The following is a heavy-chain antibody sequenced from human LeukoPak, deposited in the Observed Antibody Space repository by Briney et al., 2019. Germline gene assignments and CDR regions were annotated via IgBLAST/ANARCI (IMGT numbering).Heavy chain of an antibody. CDR3: AKDLVAVVGALGSFDY. J-gene: IGHJ4*02. D-gene: IGHD1-26*01. V-gene: IGHV3-23*01. Sequence: GGSLRLSCAASGFTFSSYAMSWVRQAPGKGLEWVSHISAGGGTTYYADSVQGRFTISRDNSKNTLYLQMYSLRAEDTAVYYCAKDLVAVVGALGSFDYWGQGTLVTVSS. CDR1: GFTFSSYA. CDR2: ISAGGGTT.